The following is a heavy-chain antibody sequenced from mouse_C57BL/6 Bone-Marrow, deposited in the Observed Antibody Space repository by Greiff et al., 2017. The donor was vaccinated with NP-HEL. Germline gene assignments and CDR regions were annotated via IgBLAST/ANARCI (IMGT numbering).Heavy chain of an antibody. CDR2: INSDGGST. J-gene: IGHJ1*03. V-gene: IGHV5-2*01. D-gene: IGHD3-2*02. CDR3: ADSSGYDWYFDV. CDR1: EYEFPSHD. Sequence: DVQLQESGGGLVQPGESLKLSCESNEYEFPSHDMSWVRKTPEKRLELVAAINSDGGSTYYPDTMERRFIISRDNTKKTLYLQMSSLRSEDTALYYCADSSGYDWYFDVWGTGTTVTVSS.